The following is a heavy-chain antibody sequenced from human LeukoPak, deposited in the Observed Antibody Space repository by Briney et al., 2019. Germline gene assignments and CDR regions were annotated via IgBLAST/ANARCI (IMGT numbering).Heavy chain of an antibody. J-gene: IGHJ5*02. D-gene: IGHD2-2*02. Sequence: ASVKVSCKASGYTFTSYYMHWVRQAPGQGREWMGIINPSGGSTSYAQKFQGRVTMTRDTSTSTVYMELSSLRSEDTAVYYCARALDIVVVPAAISWFDPWGQGTLVTVSS. CDR2: INPSGGST. V-gene: IGHV1-46*03. CDR3: ARALDIVVVPAAISWFDP. CDR1: GYTFTSYY.